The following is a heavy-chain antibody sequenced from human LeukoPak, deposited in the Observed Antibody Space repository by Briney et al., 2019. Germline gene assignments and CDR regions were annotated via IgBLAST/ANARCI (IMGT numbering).Heavy chain of an antibody. CDR3: ARGAGADYYDSRGFAAYFDY. D-gene: IGHD3-22*01. V-gene: IGHV1-24*01. CDR1: GYSLTQLS. Sequence: GASVKVSCKVSGYSLTQLSMHWVRQGIGRGLEWMGGFDPVDGETIYAQKFQGRVTMTRDTSTSTVYMELSSLRSEDTAVYHCARGAGADYYDSRGFAAYFDYWGQGTLVTVSS. J-gene: IGHJ4*02. CDR2: FDPVDGET.